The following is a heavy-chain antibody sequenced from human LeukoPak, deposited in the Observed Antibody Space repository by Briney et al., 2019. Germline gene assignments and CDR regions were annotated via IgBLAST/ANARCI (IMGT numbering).Heavy chain of an antibody. D-gene: IGHD3-3*01. J-gene: IGHJ6*02. Sequence: GGSLRLSCAASGFTFSSYAMSWVRQAPGKGLEWVSAISGSGGSTYYADSVKGRFTTSRDNSKNTLYLQMNSLRAEDTAVYYCAKFSQSFGVVSYYYGMDVWGQGTTVTVSS. CDR2: ISGSGGST. CDR3: AKFSQSFGVVSYYYGMDV. CDR1: GFTFSSYA. V-gene: IGHV3-23*01.